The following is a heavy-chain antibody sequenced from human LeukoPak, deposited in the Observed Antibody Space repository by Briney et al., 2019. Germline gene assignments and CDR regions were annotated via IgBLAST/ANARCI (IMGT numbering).Heavy chain of an antibody. D-gene: IGHD4-17*01. J-gene: IGHJ4*02. Sequence: ASVKVSCKASGYTFTGYYMHWVRQAPGQGLEWMGWINPNSGGTSYAQKFQGRVTMTRDTSISTAYMELSRLRSDDTAVYYCARDRTETYGDYLDYWGQGTLVTVSS. CDR2: INPNSGGT. V-gene: IGHV1-2*02. CDR1: GYTFTGYY. CDR3: ARDRTETYGDYLDY.